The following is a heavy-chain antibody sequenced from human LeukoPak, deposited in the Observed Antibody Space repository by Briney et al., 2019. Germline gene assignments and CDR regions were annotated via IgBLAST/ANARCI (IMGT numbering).Heavy chain of an antibody. J-gene: IGHJ4*02. CDR2: INTNTGNP. CDR1: GYTFTSYA. D-gene: IGHD6-19*01. CDR3: AIDRGAVADPYFDY. Sequence: ASVKVSCKASGYTFTSYAMNWVRQAPGQGLEWMGWINTNTGNPTYAQGFTGRFVFSLVTSVSTAYLQINSLKAEDTAVYYCAIDRGAVADPYFDYWGQGTLVTVSS. V-gene: IGHV7-4-1*02.